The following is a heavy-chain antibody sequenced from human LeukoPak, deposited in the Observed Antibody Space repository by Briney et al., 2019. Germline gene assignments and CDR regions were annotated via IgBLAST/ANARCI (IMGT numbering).Heavy chain of an antibody. D-gene: IGHD6-6*01. Sequence: PGGSLRLSCAASGFTFGDHIMNWVRQLPGKRLEWVAYVSGSGSTVYYADSVKGRFTVSRDNGKSSLYLQMNSLRVEDTALYYCAREGYSSSALDYWGQGTLVTVSS. J-gene: IGHJ4*02. CDR3: AREGYSSSALDY. V-gene: IGHV3-48*01. CDR2: VSGSGSTV. CDR1: GFTFGDHI.